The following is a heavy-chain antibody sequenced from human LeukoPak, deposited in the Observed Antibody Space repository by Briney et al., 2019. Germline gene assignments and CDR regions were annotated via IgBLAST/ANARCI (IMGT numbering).Heavy chain of an antibody. CDR1: GGSISSGSYY. J-gene: IGHJ4*02. CDR3: ARRDSTAWFYFDY. CDR2: IYYSGST. Sequence: SETLSLTCTVSGGSISSGSYYWGWIRQPPGKGLEWIGHIYYSGSTYYNSSLKTRVTISVDTSKNQFSPRLTSVTAADTAIYFCARRDSTAWFYFDYWGQGTPVTVSS. D-gene: IGHD6-19*01. V-gene: IGHV4-39*01.